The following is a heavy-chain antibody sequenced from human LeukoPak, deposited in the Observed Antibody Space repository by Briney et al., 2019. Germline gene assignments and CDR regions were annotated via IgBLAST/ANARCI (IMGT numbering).Heavy chain of an antibody. J-gene: IGHJ4*02. D-gene: IGHD6-19*01. Sequence: PGGSLRLSCAASGFTFSSYAMSWVRQAPGKGLEWVSTTSGGGRSTYYADSVKGRFTISRDNSKNTLYLQMNSLRAEDTAVYYCARHTSAWSPFDCWGQGTMVTVSS. CDR3: ARHTSAWSPFDC. CDR2: TSGGGRST. V-gene: IGHV3-23*01. CDR1: GFTFSSYA.